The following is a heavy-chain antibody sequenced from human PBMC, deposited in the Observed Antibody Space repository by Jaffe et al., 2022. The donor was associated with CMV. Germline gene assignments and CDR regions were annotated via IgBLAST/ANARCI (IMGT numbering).Heavy chain of an antibody. J-gene: IGHJ4*02. CDR1: GGSISSSSYY. Sequence: QLQLQESGPGLVKPSETLSLTCTVSGGSISSSSYYWGWIRQPPGKGLEWIGSIYYSGSTYYNPSLKSRVTISVDTSKNQFSLKLSSVTAADTAVYYCARHGIRWLQPPFDYWGQGTLVTVSS. V-gene: IGHV4-39*01. CDR3: ARHGIRWLQPPFDY. D-gene: IGHD5-12*01. CDR2: IYYSGST.